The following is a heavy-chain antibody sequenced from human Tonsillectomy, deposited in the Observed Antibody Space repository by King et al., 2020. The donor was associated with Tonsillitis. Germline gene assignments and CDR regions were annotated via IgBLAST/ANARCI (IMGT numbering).Heavy chain of an antibody. J-gene: IGHJ2*01. V-gene: IGHV3-13*05. CDR1: GFTFSNYD. CDR2: IGVAGDP. D-gene: IGHD1-14*01. Sequence: VQLVESGGGLVQPGGSLRLSCAASGFTFSNYDMHWVRQVTGKGLEWVSTIGVAGDPYYLGSVKGRFTISRENAKNSLYLQMNSLRAGDTAVYYCARGGGNRAGNWYFDLWGRGTLVTVSS. CDR3: ARGGGNRAGNWYFDL.